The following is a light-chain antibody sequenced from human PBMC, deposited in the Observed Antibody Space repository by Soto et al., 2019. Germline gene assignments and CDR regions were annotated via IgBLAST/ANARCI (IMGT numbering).Light chain of an antibody. Sequence: QSVLTQPASVSGSPGQSITISCTGTSSDVGSYYRVSWYQQRPGKAPELMISDDIKRPSGVSDRFSGSKSGNTASLRISGLQAEDEADYYCCSYADSATYVFGTGTKVTVL. CDR3: CSYADSATYV. J-gene: IGLJ1*01. CDR2: DDI. CDR1: SSDVGSYYR. V-gene: IGLV2-23*01.